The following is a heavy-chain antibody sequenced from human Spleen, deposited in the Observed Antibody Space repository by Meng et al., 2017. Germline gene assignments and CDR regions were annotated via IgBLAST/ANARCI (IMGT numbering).Heavy chain of an antibody. J-gene: IGHJ4*02. Sequence: QVQLVQSGAEVKKPGASVKVSCKASGYTFTGYYMHWVRQAPGQGLEWMGRINPNSGGTNYGQKFQGRVTMTRDTSISTAYMELSELKSDDTAVYYCAREKGSGNFEDYWGQGTLVTVSS. V-gene: IGHV1-2*06. CDR3: AREKGSGNFEDY. CDR1: GYTFTGYY. D-gene: IGHD1-26*01. CDR2: INPNSGGT.